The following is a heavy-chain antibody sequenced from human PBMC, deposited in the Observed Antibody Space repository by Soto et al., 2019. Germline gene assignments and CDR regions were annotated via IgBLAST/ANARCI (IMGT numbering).Heavy chain of an antibody. CDR2: INAGNGNT. J-gene: IGHJ5*02. Sequence: ASVKVSCKASGYTFNSQAIHWVRQAPGQRPEWLGWINAGNGNTYYSEKFEGRVTFTRDTAATTVNMELTSLTSEDTAIYYCGRDQSGIGYYVDWFDPWGQGTLVTVSS. V-gene: IGHV1-3*01. CDR3: GRDQSGIGYYVDWFDP. D-gene: IGHD3-10*02. CDR1: GYTFNSQA.